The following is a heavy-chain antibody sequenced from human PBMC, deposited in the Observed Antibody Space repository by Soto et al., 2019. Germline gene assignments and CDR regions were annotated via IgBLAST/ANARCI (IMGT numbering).Heavy chain of an antibody. CDR1: GGSFSGHY. CDR2: INPSGST. Sequence: QVQLQQWGAGLLRPSETLSLTCAAYGGSFSGHYWSWIRQPPGKGLEWIGEINPSGSTKYNPSIKSRVTISADTSRNQFSLKLSSVTAADTTVFYCARGGMTIYDYAWNVWGQGTTVTVSS. V-gene: IGHV4-34*01. D-gene: IGHD3-3*01. CDR3: ARGGMTIYDYAWNV. J-gene: IGHJ6*02.